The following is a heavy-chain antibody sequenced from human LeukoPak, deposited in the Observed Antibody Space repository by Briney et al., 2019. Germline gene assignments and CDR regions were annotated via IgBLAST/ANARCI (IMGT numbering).Heavy chain of an antibody. D-gene: IGHD6-13*01. CDR2: IYTSGST. J-gene: IGHJ6*02. CDR3: AREAPIAAAGYYYGMDV. Sequence: SQTLCLTCTVSGGSIGSGSYCWRWLRQPAGKGLEWIGRIYTSGSTNYNPSLKSRVTISVDTSKNQFSLKLSSVTAADTAVYYCAREAPIAAAGYYYGMDVWGQGTTVTVSS. V-gene: IGHV4-61*02. CDR1: GGSIGSGSYC.